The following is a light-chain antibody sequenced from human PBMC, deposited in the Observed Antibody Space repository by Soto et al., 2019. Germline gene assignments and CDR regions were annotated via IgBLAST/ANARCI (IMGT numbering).Light chain of an antibody. CDR3: AAWDDSLNGHWV. CDR2: SNN. Sequence: QSVLTQPPSASGTPGQRVTISCSGSSSNIGSNTVNWHQQLPGTAPKLLIYSNNQRPSGVPDRFSGSKSGTSASLAISGLQSEDEADYYCAAWDDSLNGHWVFGGGTKLTVL. V-gene: IGLV1-44*01. J-gene: IGLJ3*02. CDR1: SSNIGSNT.